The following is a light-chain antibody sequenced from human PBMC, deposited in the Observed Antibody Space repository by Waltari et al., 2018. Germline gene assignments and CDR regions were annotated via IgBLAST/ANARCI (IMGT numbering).Light chain of an antibody. CDR2: KAS. CDR3: QQYDNYWT. J-gene: IGKJ1*01. Sequence: DIQMTQSPSTLSASVGDRVTITCRASQSISSWLAWYQPKPGKAPKLLIYKASSLESGVPSRFSGSGSGTELTLTISSLQPDDFATYYCQQYDNYWTFGQGTKVEIK. CDR1: QSISSW. V-gene: IGKV1-5*03.